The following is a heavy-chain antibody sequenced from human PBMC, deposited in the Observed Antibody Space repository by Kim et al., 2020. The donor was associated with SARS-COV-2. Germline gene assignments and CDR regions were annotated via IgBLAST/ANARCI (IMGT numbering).Heavy chain of an antibody. CDR3: ARGRLYDTSGYPYFFDY. CDR2: MSSSSSTI. J-gene: IGHJ4*02. V-gene: IGHV3-48*02. Sequence: GGSLRLSCAASGFTFSIYSMNWVRQAPGKGLEWVSYMSSSSSTIYYADSVKGRFTISRDSAKNSLYLQMNSLRDEDTAVYYCARGRLYDTSGYPYFFDYWGQGTLVTVSS. D-gene: IGHD3-22*01. CDR1: GFTFSIYS.